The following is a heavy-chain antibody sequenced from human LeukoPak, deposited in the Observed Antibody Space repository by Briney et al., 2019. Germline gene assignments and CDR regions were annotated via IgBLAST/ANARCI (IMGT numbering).Heavy chain of an antibody. CDR3: ARKSGSINWFDP. V-gene: IGHV1-2*06. J-gene: IGHJ5*02. CDR2: INPNSGGT. D-gene: IGHD1-26*01. CDR1: GYTFTGYY. Sequence: ASVKVSCKASGYTFTGYYMHWVRQAPGQGLEWMGRINPNSGGTNYAQKFQGRVTMTRDTSISTAYVELSRLRSDDTAVYYCARKSGSINWFDPWGQGTLVTVSS.